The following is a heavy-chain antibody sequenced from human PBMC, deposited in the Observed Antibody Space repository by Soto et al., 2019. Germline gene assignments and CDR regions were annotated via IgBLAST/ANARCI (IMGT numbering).Heavy chain of an antibody. CDR2: IDYSGTA. V-gene: IGHV4-39*01. Sequence: SETLSLTCTVSYGSISVSNVFWGWVRQPPGKGLEWIGNIDYSGTAYFNPSLGTRVTFPVDTSKNQFSLTLYSVTAADTAVYSCASTTGRNLDFWGQGILVTVAS. CDR3: ASTTGRNLDF. D-gene: IGHD4-4*01. CDR1: YGSISVSNVF. J-gene: IGHJ4*02.